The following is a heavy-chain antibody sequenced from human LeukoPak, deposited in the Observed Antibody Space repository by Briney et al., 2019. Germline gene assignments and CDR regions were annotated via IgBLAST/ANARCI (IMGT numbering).Heavy chain of an antibody. D-gene: IGHD1-14*01. V-gene: IGHV4-39*01. CDR1: GGSISGSNYY. Sequence: SETLSLTCTVSGGSISGSNYYWDWVRQPPGKGLEWIGSIYYSGSTYYNPSLKSRVTISVDPSNNQFSLKLSSVTAADTAVYYCARQGVNPEYWYFDLWGRGTLVTVSS. CDR3: ARQGVNPEYWYFDL. J-gene: IGHJ2*01. CDR2: IYYSGST.